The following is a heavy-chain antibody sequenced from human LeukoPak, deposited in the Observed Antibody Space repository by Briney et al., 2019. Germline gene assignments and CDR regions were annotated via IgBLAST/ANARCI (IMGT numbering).Heavy chain of an antibody. CDR2: INHSGST. D-gene: IGHD5-18*01. V-gene: IGHV4-34*01. CDR3: ARGGDTAMVTFDY. J-gene: IGHJ4*02. CDR1: GGSFSGYY. Sequence: TASETLSLTCAVYGGSFSGYYWSWIRQPPGKGLEWIGEINHSGSTNYNPSLKSRVTISVDTSKNQFSLKLSSVTAADTAVYYCARGGDTAMVTFDYWGQGTLVTVSS.